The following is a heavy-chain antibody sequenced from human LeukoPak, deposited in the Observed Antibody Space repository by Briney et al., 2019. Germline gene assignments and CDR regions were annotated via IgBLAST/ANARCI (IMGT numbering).Heavy chain of an antibody. CDR3: ARQGVEPAALRVSFYYYMDV. Sequence: GESLKISCEASGYSFSTYWIAWVRQMPGKGLEWMGVIYPGDSDTRYSPSFQDQVTISADKSINTAYLQWSSLKASDTAMYFCARQGVEPAALRVSFYYYMDVWGKGTTVTVSS. CDR2: IYPGDSDT. J-gene: IGHJ6*03. CDR1: GYSFSTYW. D-gene: IGHD2-2*01. V-gene: IGHV5-51*01.